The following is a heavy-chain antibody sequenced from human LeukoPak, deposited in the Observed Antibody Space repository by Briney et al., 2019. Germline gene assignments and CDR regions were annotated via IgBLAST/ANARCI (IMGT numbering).Heavy chain of an antibody. CDR3: ARVYGDYDPYLDY. D-gene: IGHD4-17*01. CDR1: GFTFSSYS. V-gene: IGHV3-21*01. Sequence: GGSLRLSCAASGFTFSSYSMNWVRQAPGKGLEWVSSISSSSSYIYYADSVKGRFTISRDNAKNSLYLQMNSLRAEDTAVYYCARVYGDYDPYLDYWGQGTLVTVSS. CDR2: ISSSSSYI. J-gene: IGHJ4*02.